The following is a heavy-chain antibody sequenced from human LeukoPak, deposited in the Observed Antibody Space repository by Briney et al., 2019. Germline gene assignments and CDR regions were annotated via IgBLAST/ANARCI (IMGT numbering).Heavy chain of an antibody. D-gene: IGHD2-15*01. J-gene: IGHJ5*02. CDR1: GGSFSGYY. Sequence: SETLSLTCAVYGGSFSGYYWSWIRQPPGKGLEWIGEINHSGSTNYSPSLKSRVTISVDTSKNQFSLKLSSVTAADTAVYYCAGLPIVVVVAATLFDPWGQGTLVTVSS. CDR3: AGLPIVVVVAATLFDP. CDR2: INHSGST. V-gene: IGHV4-34*01.